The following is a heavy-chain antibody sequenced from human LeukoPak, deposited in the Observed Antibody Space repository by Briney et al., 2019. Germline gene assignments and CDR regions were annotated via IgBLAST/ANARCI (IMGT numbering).Heavy chain of an antibody. V-gene: IGHV3-72*01. J-gene: IGHJ6*02. D-gene: IGHD5/OR15-5a*01. CDR3: ARGPNSVYDYHYGMDV. CDR1: GFTFSEHY. Sequence: PGGSLRLSCAASGFTFSEHYMNWVRQAPGKGLEWVGRSRNKAKRYTTEYAASGKGRFSISRDDSMNSLYLQMNSLKNEDTAVYYCARGPNSVYDYHYGMDVWGQGTTVTVSS. CDR2: SRNKAKRYTT.